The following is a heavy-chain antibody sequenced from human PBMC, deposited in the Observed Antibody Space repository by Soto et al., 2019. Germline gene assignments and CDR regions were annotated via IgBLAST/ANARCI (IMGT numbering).Heavy chain of an antibody. V-gene: IGHV3-21*01. CDR2: ISSSSSYI. J-gene: IGHJ4*02. Sequence: GSLRLSCAASGFTFSSYSMNWVRQAPGKGLEWVSSISSSSSYIYYADSVKGRFTISRDNAKNSLYLQMNSLRAEDTAVYYCARAGDRGSYFDYWGQGTLVTVSS. CDR1: GFTFSSYS. D-gene: IGHD1-26*01. CDR3: ARAGDRGSYFDY.